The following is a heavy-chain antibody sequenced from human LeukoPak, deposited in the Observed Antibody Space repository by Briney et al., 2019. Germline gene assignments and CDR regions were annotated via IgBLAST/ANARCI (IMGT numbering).Heavy chain of an antibody. D-gene: IGHD1-26*01. CDR2: IYHSGST. CDR3: ARDFSWELPFDY. V-gene: IGHV4-38-2*02. CDR1: GYSISSGYY. Sequence: SETLFLTCAVSGYSISSGYYWGWIRQPPGKGLEWIGSIYHSGSTYYNPSLKSRVTISVDTSKNQFSLKLSSVTAADTAVYYCARDFSWELPFDYWGQGTLVTVSS. J-gene: IGHJ4*02.